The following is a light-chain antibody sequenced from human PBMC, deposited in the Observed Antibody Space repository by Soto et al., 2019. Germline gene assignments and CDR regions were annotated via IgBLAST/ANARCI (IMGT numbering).Light chain of an antibody. CDR3: QQSNNWPLT. CDR1: QSISSW. Sequence: DIKMTQSPSTLSASVGDRVAITFRASQSISSWLTWYQQKPGEAPKVLIYKASSLESGVPSRFSGSGSGTEFTLTISSLQSEDSAVYYCQQSNNWPLTFGGGTKVDI. CDR2: KAS. J-gene: IGKJ4*01. V-gene: IGKV1-5*03.